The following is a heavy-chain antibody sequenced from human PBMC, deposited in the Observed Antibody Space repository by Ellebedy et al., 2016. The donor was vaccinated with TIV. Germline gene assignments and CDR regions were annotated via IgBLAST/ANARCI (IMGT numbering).Heavy chain of an antibody. V-gene: IGHV3-30*03. CDR1: GFAFSSYA. Sequence: GESLKISCAVSGFAFSSYAMHWVRQAPGKGLEWVAILSYDGSTKLYADSVKGRFTISRETSTNTLSLQMNSLRAEDTAVYYCVREDIMVEVAATPFDSWGQGTLVTVSS. D-gene: IGHD2-15*01. CDR2: LSYDGSTK. J-gene: IGHJ4*02. CDR3: VREDIMVEVAATPFDS.